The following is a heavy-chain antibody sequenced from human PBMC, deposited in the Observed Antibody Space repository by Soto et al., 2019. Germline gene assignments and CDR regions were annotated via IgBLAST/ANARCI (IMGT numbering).Heavy chain of an antibody. D-gene: IGHD1-26*01. J-gene: IGHJ6*02. V-gene: IGHV1-69*06. CDR1: GGTFSSYA. Sequence: ASVKVSCKASGGTFSSYAISWVRQAPGQGLEWMGGIIPIFGTTNYARRFQGRVTITADKSTSTAYMELRSLRSEDTAVYYCASGTRSGSYYYYGLDVWGQGTTVTVSS. CDR2: IIPIFGTT. CDR3: ASGTRSGSYYYYGLDV.